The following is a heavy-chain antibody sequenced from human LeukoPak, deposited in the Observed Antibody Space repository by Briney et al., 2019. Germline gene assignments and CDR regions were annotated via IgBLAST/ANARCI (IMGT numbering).Heavy chain of an antibody. CDR1: GVSISSYY. CDR2: NYTTGST. D-gene: IGHD1-26*01. V-gene: IGHV4-4*07. CDR3: ARETVGSSAYRAFDY. Sequence: SETLSLTCTVSGVSISSYYWSWIRQPAGKGLEWIGRNYTTGSTNYNPSLKSRVTISVDTSKNQFSLKLSSVTAADTAVYYCARETVGSSAYRAFDYWGQGTLVTVSS. J-gene: IGHJ4*02.